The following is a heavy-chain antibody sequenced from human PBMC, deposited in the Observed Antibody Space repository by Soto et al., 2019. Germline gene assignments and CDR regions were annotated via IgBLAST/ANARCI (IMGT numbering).Heavy chain of an antibody. D-gene: IGHD7-27*01. CDR2: ISSSSYI. V-gene: IGHV3-21*01. Sequence: EVQLVESGGGLVKPGGSLRLSCAASGFTFSTYSMNWVRQAPGKGLEWVSSISSSSYIYYADSVKGRFTISRDNAKNSLYLQMNSLRAEDTAVYYCARYWGSNTNFDYWGQGTLVTVSS. CDR3: ARYWGSNTNFDY. CDR1: GFTFSTYS. J-gene: IGHJ4*02.